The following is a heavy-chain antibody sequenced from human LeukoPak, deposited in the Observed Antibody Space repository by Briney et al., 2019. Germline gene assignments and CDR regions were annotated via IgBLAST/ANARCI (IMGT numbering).Heavy chain of an antibody. CDR1: GFAFSTYA. D-gene: IGHD3-22*01. CDR2: ISNGGDST. J-gene: IGHJ4*02. Sequence: GGSLRLSCAASGFAFSTYAMSWVRQAPGKGLEWVSAISNGGDSTYYGDSVKGRFTISRDNSKNTLDLQMNSLRAEDTAIYYCSKRSLSYDSSGHLHYFDYWGQGTLVTVSS. V-gene: IGHV3-23*01. CDR3: SKRSLSYDSSGHLHYFDY.